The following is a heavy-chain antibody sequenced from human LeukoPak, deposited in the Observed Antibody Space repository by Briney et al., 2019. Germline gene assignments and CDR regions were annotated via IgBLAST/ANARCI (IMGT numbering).Heavy chain of an antibody. CDR3: ARQTVTMHFDY. D-gene: IGHD4-17*01. J-gene: IGHJ4*02. V-gene: IGHV3-7*01. CDR1: GFTFSMYW. CDR2: IKQDGSEK. Sequence: GGSLRLSCAASGFTFSMYWMTWVRQAPGKGLEWVANIKQDGSEKYYVDSVKGRFTISRDNAKNSLYLQMNSLRAEDTAVYYCARQTVTMHFDYWGQGTLVTVSS.